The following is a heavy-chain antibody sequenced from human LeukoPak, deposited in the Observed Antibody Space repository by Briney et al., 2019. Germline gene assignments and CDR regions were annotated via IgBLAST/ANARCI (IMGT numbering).Heavy chain of an antibody. D-gene: IGHD3-3*01. Sequence: SVKVSCKASGGTFSSYAISWVRQAPGQGLEWMGGIIPIFGTANCAQKFQGRVTITADESTSTAYMELSSLRSEDTAVYYCARDRDLWSGYYDFDYWGQGTLVTVSS. CDR3: ARDRDLWSGYYDFDY. J-gene: IGHJ4*02. CDR2: IIPIFGTA. CDR1: GGTFSSYA. V-gene: IGHV1-69*13.